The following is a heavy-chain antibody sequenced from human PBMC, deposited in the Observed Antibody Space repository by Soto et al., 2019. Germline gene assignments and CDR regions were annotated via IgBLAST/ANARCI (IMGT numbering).Heavy chain of an antibody. Sequence: GGSLRLSCAASGFTFSSYGMHWVRQAPGKGLEWVAVISYDGSNKYYADSVKGRFTISRDNSKNTLYLQMNSLRAEDTAVYYCAKDELLLEWLYRAGALDYWGQGTLVTVSS. CDR1: GFTFSSYG. D-gene: IGHD3-3*01. V-gene: IGHV3-30*18. CDR3: AKDELLLEWLYRAGALDY. J-gene: IGHJ4*02. CDR2: ISYDGSNK.